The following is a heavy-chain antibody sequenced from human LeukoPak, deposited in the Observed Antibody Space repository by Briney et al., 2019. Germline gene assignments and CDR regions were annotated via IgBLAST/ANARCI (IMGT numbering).Heavy chain of an antibody. CDR2: NYYSGST. CDR3: ARERSGITFGGVTVDPYYYYGMDV. Sequence: SETLSLTCTVSGGSISSGGYYWSWIRQHPGKGLEWIGYNYYSGSTYYNPSLKSRVTISVDTSKNQFSLKLSSVTAADTAVYYCARERSGITFGGVTVDPYYYYGMDVWGQGTTVTVSS. D-gene: IGHD3-16*02. CDR1: GGSISSGGYY. J-gene: IGHJ6*02. V-gene: IGHV4-31*03.